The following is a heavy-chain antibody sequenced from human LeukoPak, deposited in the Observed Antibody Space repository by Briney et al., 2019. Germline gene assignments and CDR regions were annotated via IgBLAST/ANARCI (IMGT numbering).Heavy chain of an antibody. CDR2: ISSSSSYI. V-gene: IGHV3-11*06. D-gene: IGHD6-25*01. CDR1: GFTFSDYY. J-gene: IGHJ4*02. CDR3: ASYGSSGVDY. Sequence: GGSLRLSCAASGFTFSDYYMGWIRQAPGKGLEWVSYISSSSSYIYYADSVKGRFTISRDNAKNSLYLQMNSLRAEDTAVYYCASYGSSGVDYWGQGTLVTVSS.